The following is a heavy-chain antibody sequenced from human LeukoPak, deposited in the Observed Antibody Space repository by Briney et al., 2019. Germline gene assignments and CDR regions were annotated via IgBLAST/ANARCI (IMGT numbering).Heavy chain of an antibody. D-gene: IGHD3-22*01. V-gene: IGHV3-48*01. CDR1: GFTFSSYS. J-gene: IGHJ4*02. Sequence: QTGGSLRLSCAASGFTFSSYSMNWVRQAPGKGLEWVSYISSSSSTIYYADSVKGRFTISRDNAKNSLYLQMNSLRAEDTAVYYCARDLRITMIPGRFDYWGQGTLVTVSS. CDR2: ISSSSSTI. CDR3: ARDLRITMIPGRFDY.